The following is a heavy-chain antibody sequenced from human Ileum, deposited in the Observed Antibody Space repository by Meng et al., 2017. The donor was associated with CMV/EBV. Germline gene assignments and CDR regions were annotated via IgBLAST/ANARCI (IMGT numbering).Heavy chain of an antibody. D-gene: IGHD4-17*01. CDR2: IKEDGSER. J-gene: IGHJ6*01. CDR1: RFTFSPYW. V-gene: IGHV3-7*01. CDR3: AGSTVSRDSGMDV. Sequence: GESLKISCAAPRFTFSPYWMSWVRQAPGKGLEWVANIKEDGSERYYLDSVKGRFTISRDNAQNSVHLQMESLRVEGTAVYYCAGSTVSRDSGMDVWGQGAPVTSAS.